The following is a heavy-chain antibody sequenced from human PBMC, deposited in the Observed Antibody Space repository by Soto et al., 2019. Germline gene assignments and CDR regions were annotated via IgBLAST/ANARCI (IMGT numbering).Heavy chain of an antibody. D-gene: IGHD6-13*01. J-gene: IGHJ2*01. CDR3: ARTIVAAGGRRYFDL. Sequence: QVQLVESGGGLVKPGGSLRLSCAASGFTFSDYYMSWIRQAPGKGLEWVSYINSSSSYTNYAASVKGRFTISRDNDKNSLYLQMNSLRAEDTAVYYCARTIVAAGGRRYFDLWGRGTLVTVSS. CDR1: GFTFSDYY. V-gene: IGHV3-11*05. CDR2: INSSSSYT.